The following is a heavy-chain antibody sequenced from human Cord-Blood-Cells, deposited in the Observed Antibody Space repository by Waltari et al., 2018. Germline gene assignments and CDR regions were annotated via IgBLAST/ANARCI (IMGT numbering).Heavy chain of an antibody. CDR2: ISPNRGGT. CDR1: GYTFTGYY. Sequence: QVQLVQSGAEVKKPGASVKVSCKASGYTFTGYYMHWVRQAPGQGLEWMGWISPNRGGTDYAQKFQGWVTMTRDTSISTAYMELSRLRSDDTAVYYCARERTEGNDGYYGMDVWGQGTTVTVSS. J-gene: IGHJ6*02. V-gene: IGHV1-2*04. CDR3: ARERTEGNDGYYGMDV. D-gene: IGHD1-1*01.